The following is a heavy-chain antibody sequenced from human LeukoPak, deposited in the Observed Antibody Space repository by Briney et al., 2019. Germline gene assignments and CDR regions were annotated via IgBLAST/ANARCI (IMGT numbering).Heavy chain of an antibody. Sequence: PGGSLRLSCAASGFTFDNFAMNWVRQAPGKGLEWVAVISYDGSNKYYADSVKGRFTISRDNSKNTLYLQMNSLKTEDTAVYYCPRGACGGSCTYFDYWGQGALVTVSS. CDR1: GFTFDNFA. V-gene: IGHV3-30*03. J-gene: IGHJ4*02. D-gene: IGHD2-15*01. CDR2: ISYDGSNK. CDR3: PRGACGGSCTYFDY.